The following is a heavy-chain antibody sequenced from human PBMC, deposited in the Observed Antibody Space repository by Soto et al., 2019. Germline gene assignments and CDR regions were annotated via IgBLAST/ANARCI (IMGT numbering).Heavy chain of an antibody. CDR3: ARPRLWFGELSYYYGMDV. D-gene: IGHD3-10*01. J-gene: IGHJ6*02. V-gene: IGHV4-39*01. CDR2: IYYSGST. Sequence: SETLSLTCTVSGGSISSSSYYWGWIRQPPGKGLECIGCIYYSGSTYYNPSLKSRVTISVDTSKNQFSLKLSSVTAADTAVYYCARPRLWFGELSYYYGMDVWGQGTTVTVSS. CDR1: GGSISSSSYY.